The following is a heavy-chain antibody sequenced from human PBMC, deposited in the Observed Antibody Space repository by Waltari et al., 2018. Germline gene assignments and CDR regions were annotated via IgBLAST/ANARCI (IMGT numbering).Heavy chain of an antibody. J-gene: IGHJ6*03. Sequence: QVQVVQSGGEVKKPGASVKVSCKASGYSFTNYVITWVRQAPGQGLEWMGWINNYKGNTNYAQELQGRVTMTTDTSTSTAFMELRSLRSDDTAVYYCASSLSGSYGESYYYYMDVWGKGTTVTVSS. D-gene: IGHD3-16*01. CDR2: INNYKGNT. V-gene: IGHV1-18*01. CDR3: ASSLSGSYGESYYYYMDV. CDR1: GYSFTNYV.